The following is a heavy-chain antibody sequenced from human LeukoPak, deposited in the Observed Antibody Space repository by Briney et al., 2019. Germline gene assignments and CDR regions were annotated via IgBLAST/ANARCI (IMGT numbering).Heavy chain of an antibody. CDR1: GFTFSNYW. Sequence: GGSLRLSCAASGFTFSNYWMSWVRQAPGKGLEWVANIKQDGNEKYYVGSVRGRFTISRDNAENSLYLQMNSLRAEDTAVYYCARHYDILTGTFPYYWGQRTLVTVSS. V-gene: IGHV3-7*03. CDR2: IKQDGNEK. D-gene: IGHD3-9*01. CDR3: ARHYDILTGTFPYY. J-gene: IGHJ4*02.